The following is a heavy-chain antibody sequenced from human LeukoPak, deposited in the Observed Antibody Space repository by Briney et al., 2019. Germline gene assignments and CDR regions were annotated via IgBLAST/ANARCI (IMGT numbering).Heavy chain of an antibody. Sequence: ASVKVSCKASGYTFTGYYKHWVRQAPGQGLEWMGWINPESGGTNYAQKFQGRVTMTRDTSISTAYMELTSLRSDDTAVYYCARLPVIVGAWSPIDYWGQGTRVTVSS. V-gene: IGHV1-2*02. J-gene: IGHJ4*02. CDR1: GYTFTGYY. D-gene: IGHD1-26*01. CDR2: INPESGGT. CDR3: ARLPVIVGAWSPIDY.